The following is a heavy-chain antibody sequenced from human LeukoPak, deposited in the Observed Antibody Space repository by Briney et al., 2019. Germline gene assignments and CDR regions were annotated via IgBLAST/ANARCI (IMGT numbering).Heavy chain of an antibody. D-gene: IGHD3-22*01. V-gene: IGHV3-9*01. CDR2: ISWNSAGI. CDR1: GFTFDNSA. CDR3: AKDRNYDSSGYFAY. Sequence: PGGSLRLSCAASGFTFDNSAMHWVRQAPGKGLEWVSGISWNSAGIHYAGSVKGRFTISRDNAKNSLYLQMNSLRAEDTALYYCAKDRNYDSSGYFAYWGQGTLVTVSS. J-gene: IGHJ4*02.